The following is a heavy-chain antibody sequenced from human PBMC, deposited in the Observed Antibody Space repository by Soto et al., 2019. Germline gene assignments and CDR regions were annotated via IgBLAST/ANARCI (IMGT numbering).Heavy chain of an antibody. CDR1: GLIFSDYH. CDR2: IRRKANSYTT. D-gene: IGHD6-19*01. V-gene: IGHV3-72*01. CDR3: AMLGGWSGGSSGMDV. Sequence: EVQLVESGGCLVQPGGSLRLSCAASGLIFSDYHMDWVRQAPGKGLEWVGRIRRKANSYTTEYAASVKGRFTISRDDSKNTLYLQMNSLKSEDTAVYYCAMLGGWSGGSSGMDVWGHGTTVTVSS. J-gene: IGHJ6*02.